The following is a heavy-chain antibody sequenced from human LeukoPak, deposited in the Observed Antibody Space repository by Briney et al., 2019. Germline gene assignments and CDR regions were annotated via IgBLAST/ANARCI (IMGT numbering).Heavy chain of an antibody. CDR2: ISGSGGST. Sequence: GGSLRLSCAASGFTFSSYAMSWVRQAPGKGLEWVSAISGSGGSTYYADSVKGRFTIFRDNSKNTLYLQMNSLRAEDTAVYYCAKGGGSGSYYNRPDYWGQGTLVTVSS. V-gene: IGHV3-23*01. D-gene: IGHD3-10*01. CDR1: GFTFSSYA. CDR3: AKGGGSGSYYNRPDY. J-gene: IGHJ4*02.